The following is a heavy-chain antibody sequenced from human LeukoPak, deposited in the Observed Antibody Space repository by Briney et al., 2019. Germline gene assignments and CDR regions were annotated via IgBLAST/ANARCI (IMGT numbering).Heavy chain of an antibody. J-gene: IGHJ4*02. D-gene: IGHD4-23*01. V-gene: IGHV3-7*01. CDR2: IKQDGSEK. Sequence: PGGSLRLSCAASGFTSSSYWMSWVRQAPGKGLEWVARIKQDGSEKHYVDSVKGRFTISRDNAKNSVYLQMNTLRAEDTAVYYCARYIETPRQDLDYWGQGTLVTVSS. CDR1: GFTSSSYW. CDR3: ARYIETPRQDLDY.